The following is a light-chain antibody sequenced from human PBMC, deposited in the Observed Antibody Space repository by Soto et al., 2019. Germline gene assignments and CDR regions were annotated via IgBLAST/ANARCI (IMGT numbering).Light chain of an antibody. V-gene: IGLV1-44*01. CDR1: SSNIGSNT. CDR3: AAWDDSLNGYV. J-gene: IGLJ1*01. Sequence: QSVLTQPPSASGTPGQGVTISCSGSSSNIGSNTVNWYLQLPGTAPNLLIYRNNRRPSGVPERLSGSKSGTSASLAISGLQSEDDADYYCAAWDDSLNGYVFGTGTKLTVL. CDR2: RNN.